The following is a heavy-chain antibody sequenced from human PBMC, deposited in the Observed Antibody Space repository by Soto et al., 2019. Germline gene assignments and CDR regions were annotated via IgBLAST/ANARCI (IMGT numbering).Heavy chain of an antibody. Sequence: GGSLRLSCAASGFTFSSYGMHWVRQAPGKGLEWVAVISYDGSNKYYADSVKGRFTISRDNSKNTLYLQMNSLRAEDTAVYYCAKDRVYYDSLGPFDYWGQGTLVTVSS. V-gene: IGHV3-30*18. CDR1: GFTFSSYG. CDR2: ISYDGSNK. D-gene: IGHD3-22*01. CDR3: AKDRVYYDSLGPFDY. J-gene: IGHJ4*02.